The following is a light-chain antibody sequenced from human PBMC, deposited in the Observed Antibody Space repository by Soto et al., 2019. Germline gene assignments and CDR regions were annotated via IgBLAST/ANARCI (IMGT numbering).Light chain of an antibody. CDR3: SSYSGTNNDV. CDR2: EVT. Sequence: QSVLTQPPSASGPPGQSVTISCTGTISDVGCYNFGSWYQQHPGKAPKLIIYEVTKRHSGVPDRVSGYKSGNTATLTVSGLQAEDEADYCCSSYSGTNNDVFGTGTKLTVL. J-gene: IGLJ1*01. CDR1: ISDVGCYNF. V-gene: IGLV2-8*01.